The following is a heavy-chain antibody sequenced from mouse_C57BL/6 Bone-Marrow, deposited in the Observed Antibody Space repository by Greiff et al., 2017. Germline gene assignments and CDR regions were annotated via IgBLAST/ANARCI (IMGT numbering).Heavy chain of an antibody. V-gene: IGHV5-9-1*02. Sequence: EVKLQESGEGLVKPGGSLKLSCAASGFTFSSYAMSWVRQTPEKRLEWVAYISSGGDYIYYADTVKGRFTISRDNARNTLYLQMSSLKSEDTAMYYCTRDDYGSYYAMDYWGQGTSVTVSS. J-gene: IGHJ4*01. CDR1: GFTFSSYA. CDR2: ISSGGDYI. D-gene: IGHD1-1*01. CDR3: TRDDYGSYYAMDY.